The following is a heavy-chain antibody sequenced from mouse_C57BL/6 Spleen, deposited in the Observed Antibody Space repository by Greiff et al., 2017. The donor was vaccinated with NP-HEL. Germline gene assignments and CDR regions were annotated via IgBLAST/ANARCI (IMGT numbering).Heavy chain of an antibody. V-gene: IGHV1-64*01. J-gene: IGHJ2*01. CDR1: GYTFTSYW. CDR3: ARYGVYYGSSYFDY. D-gene: IGHD1-1*01. CDR2: IHPNSGST. Sequence: QVQLQQPGAELVKPGASVKLSCKASGYTFTSYWMHWVKQRPGQGLEWIGMIHPNSGSTNYNEKFKSKATLTVDKSSSTAYMQLSSLTSEDSAVYYCARYGVYYGSSYFDYWGQGTTLTVSS.